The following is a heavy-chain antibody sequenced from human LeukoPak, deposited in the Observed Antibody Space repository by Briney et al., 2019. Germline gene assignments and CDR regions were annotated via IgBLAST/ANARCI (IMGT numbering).Heavy chain of an antibody. D-gene: IGHD3-16*01. V-gene: IGHV4-59*01. CDR3: ARDRVWGILMGAFDI. CDR2: IYYSGTT. J-gene: IGHJ3*02. Sequence: PSETLSLTCTVSGVSISNYYWSWIRQPPGKGLEWIGDIYYSGTTNYNPSLKSRVTISVDTSKNQFSLKLSSVTAADTAVYYCARDRVWGILMGAFDIWGQGTMVTVSS. CDR1: GVSISNYY.